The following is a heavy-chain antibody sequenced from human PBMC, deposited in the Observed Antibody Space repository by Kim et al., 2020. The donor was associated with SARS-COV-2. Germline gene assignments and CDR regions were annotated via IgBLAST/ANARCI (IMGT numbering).Heavy chain of an antibody. J-gene: IGHJ6*02. CDR3: ARKYCSGGSCHPYYYYGMDV. V-gene: IGHV1-69*13. Sequence: SVKVSCKASGGTFSSYAISWVRQAPGQGLEWMGGIIPIFGTANYAQKFQGRVTITADESTSTAYMELSSLRSEDTAVYYCARKYCSGGSCHPYYYYGMDVWGQGTTVTVSS. D-gene: IGHD2-15*01. CDR2: IIPIFGTA. CDR1: GGTFSSYA.